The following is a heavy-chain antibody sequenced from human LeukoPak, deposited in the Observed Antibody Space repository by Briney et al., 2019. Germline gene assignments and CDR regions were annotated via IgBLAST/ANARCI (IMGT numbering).Heavy chain of an antibody. Sequence: GGSLRLSCTASGFTFGDYAMSWFRQAPGKGLEWVSSISSTSSYIYYAASVKGRFTISRDNAKNTLYLQMNSLRAEDTAVYYCTHLGWFDPWGQGTLVTVSS. J-gene: IGHJ5*02. CDR3: THLGWFDP. CDR2: ISSTSSYI. CDR1: GFTFGDYA. V-gene: IGHV3-21*01.